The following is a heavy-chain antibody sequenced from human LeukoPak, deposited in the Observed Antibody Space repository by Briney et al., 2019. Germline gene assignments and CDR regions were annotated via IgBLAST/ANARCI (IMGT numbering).Heavy chain of an antibody. J-gene: IGHJ4*02. D-gene: IGHD3-22*01. CDR3: AKATYYYDSHGYNGGFDY. V-gene: IGHV3-23*01. CDR1: GFTINSYA. CDR2: VSGTADNT. Sequence: GGSLRLSCAASGFTINSYAMSWVRQAPGKGLEWVSAVSGTADNTYYAESVNGRFTISRDNSKNTLYLQMNSLRAEDAGVYYCAKATYYYDSHGYNGGFDYWGRGTLATVSS.